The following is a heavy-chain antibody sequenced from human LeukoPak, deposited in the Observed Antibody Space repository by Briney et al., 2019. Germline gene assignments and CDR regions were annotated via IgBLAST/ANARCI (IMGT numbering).Heavy chain of an antibody. CDR1: GFTFSNSW. CDR3: AGGRLVATSKAVAIDY. J-gene: IGHJ4*02. Sequence: TGGPLRLSCAASGFTFSNSWLHWVRQAPGKGLVWVSRINERGSSTSYADSVKGRFTISRDNAKNTLYLQMNNLRADDTAVYYCAGGRLVATSKAVAIDYWGQGTLVTVSS. CDR2: INERGSST. V-gene: IGHV3-74*01. D-gene: IGHD5-12*01.